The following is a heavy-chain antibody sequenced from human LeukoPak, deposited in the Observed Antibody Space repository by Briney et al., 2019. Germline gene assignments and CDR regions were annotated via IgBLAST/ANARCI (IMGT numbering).Heavy chain of an antibody. J-gene: IGHJ4*02. D-gene: IGHD6-13*01. CDR3: TTGIAGVSAVWGY. CDR2: IRNKTNNYAT. Sequence: GGSLRLSCAASGFTFSGSAMHWVRRASGKGLEWVGRIRNKTNNYATTYAASVKGRFTISRDDSKNTAYLQMNSLKTEDTAVYYCTTGIAGVSAVWGYWGQGTLVTVSS. V-gene: IGHV3-73*01. CDR1: GFTFSGSA.